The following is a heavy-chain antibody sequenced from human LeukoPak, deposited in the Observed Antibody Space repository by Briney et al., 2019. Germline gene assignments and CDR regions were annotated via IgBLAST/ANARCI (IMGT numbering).Heavy chain of an antibody. D-gene: IGHD2-8*01. CDR3: ARDWCRSYYYMDV. J-gene: IGHJ6*03. V-gene: IGHV4-59*01. Sequence: PSETLSLTCTVSGGSISIYYWSWIRQPPGKGLEWIGYIYYSGSTNYNPSLKSRITMSVDTSKNQFSLKLSSVTAADTAVYYCARDWCRSYYYMDVWGKGTTVTVSS. CDR2: IYYSGST. CDR1: GGSISIYY.